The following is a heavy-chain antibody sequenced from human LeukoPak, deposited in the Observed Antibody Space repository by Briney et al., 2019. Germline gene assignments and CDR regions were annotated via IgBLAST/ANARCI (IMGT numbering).Heavy chain of an antibody. Sequence: SETLSLTCTVSGGSISSYYWSWIRQPPGKGLEWIGCIYYSGSTNYNPSLKSRVTISVDTSKNQFSLKLSSVTAADTAVYYCAREKAYDSSGYYYYYGMDVWGQGTTVTVSS. CDR3: AREKAYDSSGYYYYYGMDV. CDR1: GGSISSYY. V-gene: IGHV4-59*01. J-gene: IGHJ6*02. CDR2: IYYSGST. D-gene: IGHD3-22*01.